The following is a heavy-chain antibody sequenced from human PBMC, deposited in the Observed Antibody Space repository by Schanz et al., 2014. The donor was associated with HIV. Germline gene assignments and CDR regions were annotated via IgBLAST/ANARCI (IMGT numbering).Heavy chain of an antibody. Sequence: QVQLVESGGGVVQPGRSLRLSCAASGFTFSNYGMHWVRQAPGKGLEWVAAMWYDESHKGYADSVKGRFTISRDNAKNSLYLQMNSLRAEDTAVYYCARVPGYSSIGVDYWGQGTLVTVSS. CDR2: MWYDESHK. D-gene: IGHD3-3*02. CDR3: ARVPGYSSIGVDY. V-gene: IGHV3-33*01. J-gene: IGHJ4*02. CDR1: GFTFSNYG.